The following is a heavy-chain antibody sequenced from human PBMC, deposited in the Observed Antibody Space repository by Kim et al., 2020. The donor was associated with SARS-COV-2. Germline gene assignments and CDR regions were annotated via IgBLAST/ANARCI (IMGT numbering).Heavy chain of an antibody. CDR1: GGSFSGYY. J-gene: IGHJ5*02. CDR2: INHSGST. Sequence: SETLSLTCAVYGGSFSGYYWSWIRQPPGKGLEWIGEINHSGSTNYNPSLKSRVTISVDTSKNQFSLKLSSVTAADTAVYYCMGVVPAAMLENWFDPWGQG. D-gene: IGHD2-2*01. CDR3: MGVVPAAMLENWFDP. V-gene: IGHV4-34*01.